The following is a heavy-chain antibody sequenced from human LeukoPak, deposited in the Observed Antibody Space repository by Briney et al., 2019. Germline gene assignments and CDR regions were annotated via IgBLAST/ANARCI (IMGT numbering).Heavy chain of an antibody. CDR2: INPNSGGT. CDR3: ARGRWELLDY. Sequence: ASVTVSCMASGYTFTDYYMHWVRQAPGQGLEGMGWINPNSGGTNYAQKFQGRVTMTRDTSISTAYMELSRLRSDDTAVYYCARGRWELLDYWGQGTLVTVSS. CDR1: GYTFTDYY. J-gene: IGHJ4*02. D-gene: IGHD1-26*01. V-gene: IGHV1-2*02.